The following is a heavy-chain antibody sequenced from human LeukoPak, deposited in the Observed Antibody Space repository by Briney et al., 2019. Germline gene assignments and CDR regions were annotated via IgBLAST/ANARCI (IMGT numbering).Heavy chain of an antibody. D-gene: IGHD3-22*01. V-gene: IGHV1-18*01. CDR2: ISAYNGNT. CDR3: ARDRTYYYDSSALFDY. J-gene: IGHJ4*02. Sequence: ASVKVSCKASGYTFTSYGISWVRQAPGHGLEWMGWISAYNGNTNYAQKLQGRVTMTTDTSTSTAYMELRSLRSDDTAVYYCARDRTYYYDSSALFDYWGQGTLVTVSS. CDR1: GYTFTSYG.